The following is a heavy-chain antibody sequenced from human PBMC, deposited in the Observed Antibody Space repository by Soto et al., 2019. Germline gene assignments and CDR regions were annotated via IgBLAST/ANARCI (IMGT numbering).Heavy chain of an antibody. Sequence: PSETLSLTCTVSGGSISSYYWSWIRQPPGKGLEWIGYIYYSGSTNYNPSLKSRVTISVDTSKNQFSLKLSSVTAADTAVYYCARRVVVVPAPGDYYYYMDVWGKGTTVTVS. CDR2: IYYSGST. D-gene: IGHD2-2*01. V-gene: IGHV4-59*08. J-gene: IGHJ6*03. CDR1: GGSISSYY. CDR3: ARRVVVVPAPGDYYYYMDV.